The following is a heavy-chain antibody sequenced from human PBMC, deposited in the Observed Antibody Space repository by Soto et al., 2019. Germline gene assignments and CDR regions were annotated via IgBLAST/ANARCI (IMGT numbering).Heavy chain of an antibody. CDR3: VRDLGWPKGSLKNDAFHL. D-gene: IGHD2-15*01. CDR2: IWYDGNTK. V-gene: IGHV3-33*01. CDR1: GFTFRSCG. Sequence: QIQVVESGGGVVQPGRSLRLSCAMSGFTFRSCGMHWVRQAPGKGLEWVSVIWYDGNTKYYADSVRGRFTVSRDTFKNILYLQMDNLRAEDTAVYYCVRDLGWPKGSLKNDAFHLWGQGTMVAVSS. J-gene: IGHJ3*01.